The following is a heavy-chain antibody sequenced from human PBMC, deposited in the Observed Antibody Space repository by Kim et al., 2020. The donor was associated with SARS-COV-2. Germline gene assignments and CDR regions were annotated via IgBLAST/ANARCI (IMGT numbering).Heavy chain of an antibody. CDR3: ARDLGGATPC. CDR2: N. J-gene: IGHJ4*02. V-gene: IGHV3-33*01. D-gene: IGHD1-26*01. Sequence: NYDADSVAGRFTIARDNSKDTLYLQMKSLRADDTAVYYCARDLGGATPCWGQGTLVTVSS.